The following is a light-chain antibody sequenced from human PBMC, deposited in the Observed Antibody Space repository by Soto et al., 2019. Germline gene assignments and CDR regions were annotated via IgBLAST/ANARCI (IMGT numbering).Light chain of an antibody. Sequence: EVVLTQSPATLSLSPGERATLSCRASQSVSTFVAWYQHKPGQAPRPVIYDTFKRATGVPDRFSGGGSGTDFTLIISSLAPEDFGVYYCQQRARWPMPFGQGTRLELK. CDR1: QSVSTF. CDR2: DTF. V-gene: IGKV3-11*01. CDR3: QQRARWPMP. J-gene: IGKJ5*01.